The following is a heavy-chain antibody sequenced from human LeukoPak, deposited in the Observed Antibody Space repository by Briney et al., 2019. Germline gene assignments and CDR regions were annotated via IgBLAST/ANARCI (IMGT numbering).Heavy chain of an antibody. V-gene: IGHV3-21*01. J-gene: IGHJ6*02. CDR2: IGSSSSYI. Sequence: GGSLRLSCAASGFTFSSYSMNWVRQAPGKGLEWVSSIGSSSSYIYYADSVKGRFTISRDNAKNSLYLQMNSLRAEDTAVYYCARDFEYYDILTGYYTYYYGMDVWGQGTTVTVSS. CDR3: ARDFEYYDILTGYYTYYYGMDV. CDR1: GFTFSSYS. D-gene: IGHD3-9*01.